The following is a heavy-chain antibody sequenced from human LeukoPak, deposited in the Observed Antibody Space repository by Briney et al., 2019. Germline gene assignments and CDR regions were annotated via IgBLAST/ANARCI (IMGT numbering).Heavy chain of an antibody. D-gene: IGHD3-10*01. CDR1: GAPFSSYW. V-gene: IGHV3-48*04. J-gene: IGHJ3*02. Sequence: GGSLRLSCAASGAPFSSYWMHWVRQAPGKGLEWVSYISSSGSTIYYADSVKGRFTISRDNAKNSLYLQMNSLRAEDTAVYYCARDKRVWFGDPTRVDIWGQGTMVTVSS. CDR2: ISSSGSTI. CDR3: ARDKRVWFGDPTRVDI.